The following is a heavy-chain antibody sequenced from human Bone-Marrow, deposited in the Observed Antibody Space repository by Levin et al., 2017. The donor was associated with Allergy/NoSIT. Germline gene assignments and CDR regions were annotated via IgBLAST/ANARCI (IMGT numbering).Heavy chain of an antibody. D-gene: IGHD6-19*01. CDR1: GFTFSSYA. V-gene: IGHV3-23*01. Sequence: QTGGSLRLSCAASGFTFSSYAMSWVRQAPGKGLEWVSAISGSGGSTYYADSVKGRFTISRDNSKNTLYLQMNSLRAEDTAVYYCAKASLPYSSGWLFDYWGQGTLVTVSS. CDR2: ISGSGGST. J-gene: IGHJ4*02. CDR3: AKASLPYSSGWLFDY.